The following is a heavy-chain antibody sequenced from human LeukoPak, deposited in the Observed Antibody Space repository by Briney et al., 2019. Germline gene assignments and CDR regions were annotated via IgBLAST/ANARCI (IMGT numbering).Heavy chain of an antibody. CDR1: GGSISSSSYY. Sequence: ETLSLTCTVSGGSISSSSYYWGWIRQPPGKGLEWIGSIYYSGSTYYNPSLKSRVTISVDTSKNQFSLKLSSVTAAGTAVYYCASSYCSSTSCYLFDYWGQGTLVTVSS. V-gene: IGHV4-39*01. CDR3: ASSYCSSTSCYLFDY. CDR2: IYYSGST. D-gene: IGHD2-2*01. J-gene: IGHJ4*02.